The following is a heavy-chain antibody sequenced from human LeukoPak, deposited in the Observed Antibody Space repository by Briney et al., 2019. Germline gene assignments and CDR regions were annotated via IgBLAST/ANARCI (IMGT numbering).Heavy chain of an antibody. J-gene: IGHJ4*02. Sequence: PGGSLRLSCAASGFTFSSYAMHWVRQAPGKGLEWVAVISYDGSNKYYADSVKGRFTISRDNSKNTLYLQMNSLRAEDTAVYYCARDVDGCPRDWGQGTLVTVSS. CDR1: GFTFSSYA. CDR3: ARDVDGCPRD. V-gene: IGHV3-30-3*01. D-gene: IGHD5-24*01. CDR2: ISYDGSNK.